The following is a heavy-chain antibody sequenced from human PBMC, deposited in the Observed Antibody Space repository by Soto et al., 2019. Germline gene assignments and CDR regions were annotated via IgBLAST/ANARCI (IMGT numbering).Heavy chain of an antibody. CDR3: ARGGVDYYDSSGYYFSPYYFDY. D-gene: IGHD3-22*01. CDR1: VGSISSGGYS. CDR2: IYHSGST. J-gene: IGHJ4*02. V-gene: IGHV4-30-2*01. Sequence: QLQLQESGSGLVKPSQTLSLTCAVSVGSISSGGYSWSWIRQPPGKGLEWIGYIYHSGSTYYNPSLKSRVTISVDRSKNQFSLKLSSVTAADTAVYYCARGGVDYYDSSGYYFSPYYFDYWGQGTLVTVSS.